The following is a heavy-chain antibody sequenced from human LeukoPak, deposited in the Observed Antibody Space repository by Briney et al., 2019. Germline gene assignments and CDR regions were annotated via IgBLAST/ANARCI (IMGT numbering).Heavy chain of an antibody. CDR2: IKRIIDGGTT. J-gene: IGHJ4*02. D-gene: IGHD4-17*01. Sequence: PGGPLRLYCAPSGFTFSKPWSNWSQQAPGKGQQCVGRIKRIIDGGTTDYAAPVKGRFTVSRDDSINTLYLQMSSLKTEDTAVYYCAAQGGSGDLRYWGQGTLVTVSS. CDR1: GFTFSKPW. V-gene: IGHV3-15*01. CDR3: AAQGGSGDLRY.